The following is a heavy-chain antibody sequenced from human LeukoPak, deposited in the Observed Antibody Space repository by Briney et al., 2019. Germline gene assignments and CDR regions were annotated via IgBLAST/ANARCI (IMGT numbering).Heavy chain of an antibody. D-gene: IGHD6-13*01. V-gene: IGHV4-39*01. CDR1: GDSISSIRYY. Sequence: PSETLSLTCTVSGDSISSIRYYWGWIRQPPGKGLQWIGSLYYSGNTAYTPSLKSRVTISVDTSRNQFSLKLSSVTAADTAVYYCARFEPLAAGTTIGAFDIWGQGTMVTVSS. CDR3: ARFEPLAAGTTIGAFDI. J-gene: IGHJ3*02. CDR2: LYYSGNT.